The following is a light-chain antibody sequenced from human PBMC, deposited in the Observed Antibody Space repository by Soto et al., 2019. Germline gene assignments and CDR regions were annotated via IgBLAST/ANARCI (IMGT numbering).Light chain of an antibody. CDR1: QSISTE. V-gene: IGKV3-15*01. CDR2: SAS. J-gene: IGKJ2*01. CDR3: QQGHTWPLT. Sequence: EIVMTQSPATLSVSPGERATLSCRASQSISTELAWYQQKPGQPPRLLIYSASTRATGVPARFTGSGSGSEFTLTSSGLQSEDFAVYYRQQGHTWPLTFGQGTRLEI.